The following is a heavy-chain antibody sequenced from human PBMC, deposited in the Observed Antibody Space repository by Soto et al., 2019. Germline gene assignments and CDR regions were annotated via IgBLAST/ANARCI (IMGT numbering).Heavy chain of an antibody. CDR3: ATPIVDFY. V-gene: IGHV1-3*01. CDR1: GYTFTSYA. CDR2: INAGNGNT. D-gene: IGHD1-26*01. J-gene: IGHJ4*02. Sequence: SSLTVSCKSSGYTFTSYAIRWVRQAPGQRLEWMGWINAGNGNTKYSQKFQGRVIITRDTSAGTAYMELRSLRSEDTAVYYCATPIVDFYWGQGTLVTVSS.